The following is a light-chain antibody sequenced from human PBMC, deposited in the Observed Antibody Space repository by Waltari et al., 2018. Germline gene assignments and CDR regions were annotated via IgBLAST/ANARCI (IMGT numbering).Light chain of an antibody. CDR1: QIVLYNSNNKNY. CDR2: WAS. CDR3: QQHYISRT. J-gene: IGKJ1*01. Sequence: DIVMTQSPNSLAVSLGERATINCKSSQIVLYNSNNKNYLAWYQQKPGQPPKLLIYWASTRESGVPDRFSGSGSGTDFTLSISSLQAEDVAVYYCQQHYISRTFGQGTRVEIK. V-gene: IGKV4-1*01.